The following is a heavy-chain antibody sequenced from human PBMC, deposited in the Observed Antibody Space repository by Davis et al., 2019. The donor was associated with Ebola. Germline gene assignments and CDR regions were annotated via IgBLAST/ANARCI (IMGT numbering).Heavy chain of an antibody. V-gene: IGHV1-3*01. D-gene: IGHD2-15*01. CDR1: GYTFTSYV. CDR3: ARRLGVSKDTRHDH. Sequence: ASVKVSCKASGYTFTSYVLHWVRQAPGQGLEWVGWINPYTGDTKYSQKFQGRVTITRDTSATTAYMDLSSLRSEDTAVYYCARRLGVSKDTRHDHWGQGTLVTVSS. CDR2: INPYTGDT. J-gene: IGHJ4*02.